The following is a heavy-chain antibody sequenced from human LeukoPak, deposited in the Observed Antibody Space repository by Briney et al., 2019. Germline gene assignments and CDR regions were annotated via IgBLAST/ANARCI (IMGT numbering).Heavy chain of an antibody. CDR1: GGTFSSCA. CDR3: ASLYCSGGSCYSISSRFDY. V-gene: IGHV1-69*06. J-gene: IGHJ4*02. D-gene: IGHD2-15*01. Sequence: SVKVSCKASGGTFSSCAISWVRQAPGQGLEWMGRIIPIFGTANYAQKFQGRVTITADKSTSTAYMELSSLRSEDTAVYYCASLYCSGGSCYSISSRFDYWGQGTLVTVSS. CDR2: IIPIFGTA.